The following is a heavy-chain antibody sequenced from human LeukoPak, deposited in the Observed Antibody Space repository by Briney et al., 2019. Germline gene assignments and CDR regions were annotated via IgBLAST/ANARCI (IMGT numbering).Heavy chain of an antibody. J-gene: IGHJ4*02. CDR1: GFTFSSYA. Sequence: PGGSLRLSCAASGFTFSSYAMSWVRQAPGKGLEWVSAISGSGGGTYYADSVKGRFTISRDNSKNTLYLQMNSLRAEDTAVYYCAKGQSTLSNYYGSGSYTLYYDYWGQGTLVTVSS. CDR2: ISGSGGGT. CDR3: AKGQSTLSNYYGSGSYTLYYDY. V-gene: IGHV3-23*01. D-gene: IGHD3-10*01.